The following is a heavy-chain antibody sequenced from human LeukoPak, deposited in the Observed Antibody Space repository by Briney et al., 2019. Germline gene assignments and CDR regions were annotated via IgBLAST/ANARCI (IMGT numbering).Heavy chain of an antibody. CDR2: INPSGGST. J-gene: IGHJ5*02. V-gene: IGHV1-46*01. CDR3: AREKGRAKAAPEGFDP. D-gene: IGHD6-25*01. CDR1: GYTFTSYY. Sequence: ASVKVSCKASGYTFTSYYMHWVRQAPGQGLEWMVIINPSGGSTSYAQKFQGRVTMTRDTSTSTVYMELSSLRSEDTAVYYCAREKGRAKAAPEGFDPWGQGTLVTVSS.